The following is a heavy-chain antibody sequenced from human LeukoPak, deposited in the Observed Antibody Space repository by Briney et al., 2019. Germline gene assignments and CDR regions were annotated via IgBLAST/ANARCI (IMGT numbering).Heavy chain of an antibody. J-gene: IGHJ6*02. CDR3: AREGFTIFGVVNYYYYGMDV. CDR2: ISYDGSNK. Sequence: GGSLRLSCAASGFTFSSYAMHWVRQAPGKGLEWMAVISYDGSNKYYADSVKGRFTISRDNSKNTLYLQMNSLRAEDTAVYYCAREGFTIFGVVNYYYYGMDVWGQGTTVTVSS. V-gene: IGHV3-30*04. D-gene: IGHD3-3*01. CDR1: GFTFSSYA.